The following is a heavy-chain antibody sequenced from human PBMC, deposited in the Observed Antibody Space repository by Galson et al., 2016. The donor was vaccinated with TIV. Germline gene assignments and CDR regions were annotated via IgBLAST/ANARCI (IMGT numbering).Heavy chain of an antibody. CDR1: GYRYTSYW. CDR2: IDPTDSYT. J-gene: IGHJ5*02. CDR3: ARGVSSGSAGLDA. V-gene: IGHV5-10-1*01. Sequence: QSGAEVKKPGESLRISCKGSGYRYTSYWINWVRQMPGKGLEWMGRIDPTDSYTNYSPSFQGHVTISADKSSTTAYLQWSSLKASDTAMYSCARGVSSGSAGLDALGPGTPVTVSA. D-gene: IGHD3-10*01.